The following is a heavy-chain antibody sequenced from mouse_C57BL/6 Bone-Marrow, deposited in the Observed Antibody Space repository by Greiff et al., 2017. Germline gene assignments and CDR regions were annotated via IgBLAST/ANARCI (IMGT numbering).Heavy chain of an antibody. CDR2: ISSGGSYT. J-gene: IGHJ2*01. CDR3: AGRFYDGYYDYFDY. Sequence: EVKLVESGGDLVKPGGSLKLSCAASGFTFSSYGMSWVRQTPDKRLEWVATISSGGSYTYYPDSVKGRFTISRDNAKNTLYLQMSSLKSEDTAMYYGAGRFYDGYYDYFDYWGQGTTLTVSS. V-gene: IGHV5-6*02. D-gene: IGHD2-3*01. CDR1: GFTFSSYG.